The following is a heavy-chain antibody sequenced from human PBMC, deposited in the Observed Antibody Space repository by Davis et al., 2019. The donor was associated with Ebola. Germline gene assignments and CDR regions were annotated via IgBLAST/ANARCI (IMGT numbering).Heavy chain of an antibody. CDR2: IGIYNLKT. D-gene: IGHD6-19*01. Sequence: ASVKVSCKASGYIFTSYGINWIRQAPGQGLEWLGWIGIYNLKTHYAQKFQGRVTMTTDTSTSTAYMELGSLRSGDTAIYYCARGRNGGWDFDYWGQGTRVTVSS. CDR3: ARGRNGGWDFDY. J-gene: IGHJ4*02. CDR1: GYIFTSYG. V-gene: IGHV1-18*01.